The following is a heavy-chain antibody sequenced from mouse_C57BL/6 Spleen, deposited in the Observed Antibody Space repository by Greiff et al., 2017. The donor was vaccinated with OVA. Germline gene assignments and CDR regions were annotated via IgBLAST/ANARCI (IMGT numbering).Heavy chain of an antibody. CDR2: IDPEDGET. CDR1: GFNIKDYY. Sequence: EVQLQESGAELVKPGASVKLSCTASGFNIKDYYMHWVKQRTEQGLEWIGRIDPEDGETKYAPKFKGKATITADTSSNTAYLQLSSLTSEDTAVYYCASGQLRLSYAMDYWGQGTSVTVSS. V-gene: IGHV14-2*01. CDR3: ASGQLRLSYAMDY. D-gene: IGHD3-2*02. J-gene: IGHJ4*01.